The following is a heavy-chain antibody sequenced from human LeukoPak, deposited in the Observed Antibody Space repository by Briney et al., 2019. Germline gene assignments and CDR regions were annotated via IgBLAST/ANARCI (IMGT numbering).Heavy chain of an antibody. V-gene: IGHV3-23*01. CDR1: GLTPSRCG. CDR2: ISGSGSTT. CDR3: AKVGDYYGSGKYSNFDY. Sequence: PGGSPRLSCAASGLTPSRCGMSWVRQAPGKGLEWVSAISGSGSTTYYADSVKGRFTISRDNSKNTLYLQMSSLRAEDTAVYYCAKVGDYYGSGKYSNFDYWGQGTLVTVSS. D-gene: IGHD3-10*01. J-gene: IGHJ4*02.